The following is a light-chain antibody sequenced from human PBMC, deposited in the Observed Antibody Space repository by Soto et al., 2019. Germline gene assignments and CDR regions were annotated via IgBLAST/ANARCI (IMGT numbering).Light chain of an antibody. Sequence: QAVVTQEPSLTVSPGGTVSLTCGSSTGVVTRGHYPYWFQQKPGQVPRTLIYDTENKQSWTPARFSGSLFGGKAALTLSGALSEEEAEYYRLLSYGNRRVFGGGTKLTVL. CDR2: DTE. J-gene: IGLJ2*01. CDR3: LLSYGNRRV. CDR1: TGVVTRGHY. V-gene: IGLV7-46*01.